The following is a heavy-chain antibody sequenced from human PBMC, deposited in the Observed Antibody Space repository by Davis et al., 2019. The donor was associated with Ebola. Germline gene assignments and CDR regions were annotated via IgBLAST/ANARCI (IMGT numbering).Heavy chain of an antibody. D-gene: IGHD3-10*01. Sequence: GGSLRLSRAASGFTFSSYWMSWVRQAPGKGLEWVANIKQYGSEKYYVDSVKGRFTISRDNAKNSLYLQMNSLRAEDTAVYYCARVQVMVRDPDWFDPWGQGTLVTVSS. V-gene: IGHV3-7*03. CDR2: IKQYGSEK. J-gene: IGHJ5*02. CDR3: ARVQVMVRDPDWFDP. CDR1: GFTFSSYW.